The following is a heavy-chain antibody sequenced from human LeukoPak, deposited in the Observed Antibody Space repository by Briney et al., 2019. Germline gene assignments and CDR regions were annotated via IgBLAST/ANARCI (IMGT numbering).Heavy chain of an antibody. V-gene: IGHV1-2*02. D-gene: IGHD3-22*01. CDR1: GYTFTGYY. J-gene: IGHJ4*02. CDR3: ARGAYYYDSSGYVPY. CDR2: INPNNGGT. Sequence: ASVKVSCKASGYTFTGYYMHWVRQAPGQGLEWMGWINPNNGGTNYAQKFQGRVTMTRDTSISTAYMELSRLRSDDTAVYYCARGAYYYDSSGYVPYWGQGTLVTVSS.